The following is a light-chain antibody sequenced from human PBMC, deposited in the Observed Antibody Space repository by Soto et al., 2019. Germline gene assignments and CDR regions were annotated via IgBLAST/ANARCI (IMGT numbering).Light chain of an antibody. CDR3: KSHDSSLSAYV. V-gene: IGLV1-40*01. Sequence: QSVLTQPPSVPGAPGQRVTISCTGSSSNIGAGYDVHWYQQLPGTAPKLLIYGNSNRPSGVPDRFSGSKSGTSASLAITGLQAEDEADFYCKSHDSSLSAYVFGTGTKVTVL. CDR1: SSNIGAGYD. CDR2: GNS. J-gene: IGLJ1*01.